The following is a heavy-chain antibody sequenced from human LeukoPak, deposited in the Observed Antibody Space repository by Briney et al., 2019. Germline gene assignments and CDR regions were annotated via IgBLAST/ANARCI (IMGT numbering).Heavy chain of an antibody. J-gene: IGHJ3*02. CDR2: IYSGGST. CDR3: ARVCVGIRTFDCI. D-gene: IGHD2-21*01. Sequence: GGSLRLSCAASGFTVSSNYMSWVRQAPGKGLEWVSVIYSGGSTYYADSVKGRFTISRDNSKNTLYLQMNSLRAEDTAVYYCARVCVGIRTFDCIWGQGTMVTVSS. CDR1: GFTVSSNY. V-gene: IGHV3-53*01.